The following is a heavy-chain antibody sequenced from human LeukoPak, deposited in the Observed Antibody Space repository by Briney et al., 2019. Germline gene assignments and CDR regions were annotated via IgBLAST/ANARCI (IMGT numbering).Heavy chain of an antibody. V-gene: IGHV3-66*04. CDR3: ARHSEPNSNLLWFDP. CDR1: GFTVTSNH. J-gene: IGHJ5*02. CDR2: IYSGGTT. D-gene: IGHD2/OR15-2a*01. Sequence: GGSLRLSCVASGFTVTSNHMNWVRQAPGKGLECVSLIYSGGTTYYADSVKGRFTISRDNSKNTLYLQMNSQRAEDTAVYYCARHSEPNSNLLWFDPWGQGTLVTVPS.